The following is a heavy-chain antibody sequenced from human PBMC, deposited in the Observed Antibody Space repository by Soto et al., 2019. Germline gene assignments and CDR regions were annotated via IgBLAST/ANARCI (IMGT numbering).Heavy chain of an antibody. CDR1: GFTFSGSA. CDR3: TTRVIAAAGTKENWLDP. CDR2: IRSKANSYAT. Sequence: LRLSCPASGFTFSGSAMHWVRQASGKGLEWVGRIRSKANSYATAYAASVKGRFTISRDDSKNTAYLQMNSLKTEDTAVYYCTTRVIAAAGTKENWLDPWGQRTLVTVSS. D-gene: IGHD6-13*01. J-gene: IGHJ5*02. V-gene: IGHV3-73*01.